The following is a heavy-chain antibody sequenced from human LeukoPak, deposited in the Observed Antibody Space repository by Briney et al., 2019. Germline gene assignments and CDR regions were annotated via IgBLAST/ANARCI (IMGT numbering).Heavy chain of an antibody. CDR2: IYYSGST. CDR1: GGSISSYY. Sequence: SETLSLTCTVSGGSISSYYWSWIRQPPGKGLEWIGYIYYSGSTNYNPPLKSRVTISVDTSKNQFSLKLSSVTAADTAVYYCAGAGVSYYGGNGYYFDYWGQGTLVTVSS. V-gene: IGHV4-59*01. D-gene: IGHD4-23*01. J-gene: IGHJ4*02. CDR3: AGAGVSYYGGNGYYFDY.